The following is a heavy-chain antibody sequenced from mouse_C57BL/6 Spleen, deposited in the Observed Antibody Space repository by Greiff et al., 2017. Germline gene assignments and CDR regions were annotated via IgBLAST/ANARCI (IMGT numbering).Heavy chain of an antibody. CDR2: IYPGDGDT. CDR1: GYAFSSSW. Sequence: VKLMESGPELVKPGASVKISCKASGYAFSSSWMNWVKQRPGKGLEWIGRIYPGDGDTNYNGKFKGKATLTADKSSSTAYMQLSSLTSEDSAVYFCARGGGYWYFDVWGTGTTVTVSS. CDR3: ARGGGYWYFDV. D-gene: IGHD1-1*02. J-gene: IGHJ1*03. V-gene: IGHV1-82*01.